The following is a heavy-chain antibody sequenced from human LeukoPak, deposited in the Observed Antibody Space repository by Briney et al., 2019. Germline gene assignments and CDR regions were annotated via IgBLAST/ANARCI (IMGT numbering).Heavy chain of an antibody. CDR3: AKDRGSTYYYDSSGYKNDY. CDR2: ISGSGGST. D-gene: IGHD3-22*01. Sequence: GGSLRLSCAASGFTFSSYWMSWVRQAPGKGLEWVLAISGSGGSTYYADSVKGRFTISRDNSKNTLYLQMNSLRAEDTAVYYCAKDRGSTYYYDSSGYKNDYWGQGTLVTVSS. V-gene: IGHV3-23*01. CDR1: GFTFSSYW. J-gene: IGHJ4*02.